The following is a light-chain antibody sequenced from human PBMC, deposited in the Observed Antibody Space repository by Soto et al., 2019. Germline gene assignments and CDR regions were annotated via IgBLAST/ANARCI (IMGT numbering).Light chain of an antibody. CDR1: QGISSS. CDR2: AAS. Sequence: VIWITQSPSLLSASTGDRVTINCRVSQGISSSLAWYQQKPGKAPELLIYAASTLQTGVPSRFSGSGSGTDFTLTISCLQSEDFATYYCQQYHSFPRTFGQGTKVEIK. J-gene: IGKJ1*01. CDR3: QQYHSFPRT. V-gene: IGKV1D-8*01.